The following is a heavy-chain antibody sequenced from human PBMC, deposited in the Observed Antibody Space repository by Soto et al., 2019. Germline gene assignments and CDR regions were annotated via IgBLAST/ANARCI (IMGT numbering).Heavy chain of an antibody. Sequence: GGSLRLSCAASGFTFSSYAMHWVRQAPGKGLEWVAVISYDGSNKYYADSVKGRFTISRDNSKNTLYLQMNSLRAEDTAVYYCARELIIAARLLYYYYGMDVWGQGTTVTVSS. CDR3: ARELIIAARLLYYYYGMDV. J-gene: IGHJ6*02. CDR2: ISYDGSNK. CDR1: GFTFSSYA. V-gene: IGHV3-30-3*01. D-gene: IGHD6-13*01.